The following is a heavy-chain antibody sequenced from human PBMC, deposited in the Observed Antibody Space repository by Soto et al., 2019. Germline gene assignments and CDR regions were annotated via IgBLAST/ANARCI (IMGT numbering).Heavy chain of an antibody. J-gene: IGHJ5*02. CDR1: GYTFTSYG. V-gene: IGHV1-18*01. D-gene: IGHD1-26*01. CDR2: ISAYNGNT. Sequence: ASVKVSCKASGYTFTSYGISWVRQAPGQGLEWMGWISAYNGNTNYTQKLQGRVTMTTDTSTSTAYMELRSLRSDDTAVYYCARKWELPNWFDPWGQGTLVTVSS. CDR3: ARKWELPNWFDP.